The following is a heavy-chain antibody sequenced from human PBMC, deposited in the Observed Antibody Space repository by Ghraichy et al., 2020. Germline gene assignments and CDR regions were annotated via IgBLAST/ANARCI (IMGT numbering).Heavy chain of an antibody. J-gene: IGHJ4*02. CDR1: GFTFRNYW. D-gene: IGHD5-12*01. V-gene: IGHV3-7*03. CDR3: AREGIVDLLGTADY. CDR2: IKEDGSEG. Sequence: GGSLRLSCAASGFTFRNYWMSWVRQAPGRGLEWVANIKEDGSEGYYVDSVLGRFTISRDNAKNSLYLQMNSLRVEDTAVYYCAREGIVDLLGTADYWGQGTLVTVSS.